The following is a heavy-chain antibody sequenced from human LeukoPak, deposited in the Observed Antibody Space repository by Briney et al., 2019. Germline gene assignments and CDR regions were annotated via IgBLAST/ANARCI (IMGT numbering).Heavy chain of an antibody. V-gene: IGHV3-20*04. CDR2: INWNGGST. D-gene: IGHD3-22*01. Sequence: GGSLRLSCAASGFTFSSYSMNWVRQAPGKGLEWVSGINWNGGSTGYADSVKGRFTISRDNAKNSLYLQMNSLRAEDTALYYCARAYYDSSGFRSWGQGTLVTVSS. CDR3: ARAYYDSSGFRS. CDR1: GFTFSSYS. J-gene: IGHJ5*02.